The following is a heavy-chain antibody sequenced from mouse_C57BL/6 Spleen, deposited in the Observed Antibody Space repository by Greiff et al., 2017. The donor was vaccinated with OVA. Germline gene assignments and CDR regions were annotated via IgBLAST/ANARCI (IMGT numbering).Heavy chain of an antibody. V-gene: IGHV5-16*01. CDR1: GFTFSGYY. CDR2: INYDGSST. Sequence: EVKVVESEGGLVQPGSSMKLSCTASGFTFSGYYMAWVRQVPEKGLEWVANINYDGSSTYYLDSLKSRFIISRDNAKNILYLQMSSLKSEDTATYYCARDRGNFSMDYWGQGTSVTVSS. D-gene: IGHD2-1*01. CDR3: ARDRGNFSMDY. J-gene: IGHJ4*01.